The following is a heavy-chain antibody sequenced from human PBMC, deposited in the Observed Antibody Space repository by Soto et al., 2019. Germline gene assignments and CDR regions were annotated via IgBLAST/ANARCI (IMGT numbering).Heavy chain of an antibody. V-gene: IGHV3-23*01. D-gene: IGHD2-15*01. Sequence: EVQLLESGGGLVQPGGSLRLSGAASGFTFSSYAMSWVRQAPGKGLEWVSAISGSGGSTYYAYSVKGRFTISRDNSKNTRYLQVNSLRAEDTGVYYCAKAGLLLFGWFAPWGQGTLVTVSS. J-gene: IGHJ5*02. CDR3: AKAGLLLFGWFAP. CDR1: GFTFSSYA. CDR2: ISGSGGST.